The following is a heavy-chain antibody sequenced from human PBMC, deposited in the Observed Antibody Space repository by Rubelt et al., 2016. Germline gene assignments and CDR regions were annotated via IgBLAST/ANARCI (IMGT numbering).Heavy chain of an antibody. Sequence: QVQLQESGPGLVKPSETLSLTCTVSSGSISSYYWSWIRQPPGKGLEWIGYIHYSGSTNYNPSLKSRVSISVDTSKNQFSLKLSSVTAAETAVYYCAGLVDSDSSGDPDWLDPRGQGTLATVSS. D-gene: IGHD3-22*01. J-gene: IGHJ5*02. CDR1: SGSISSYY. CDR3: AGLVDSDSSGDPDWLDP. V-gene: IGHV4-59*01. CDR2: IHYSGST.